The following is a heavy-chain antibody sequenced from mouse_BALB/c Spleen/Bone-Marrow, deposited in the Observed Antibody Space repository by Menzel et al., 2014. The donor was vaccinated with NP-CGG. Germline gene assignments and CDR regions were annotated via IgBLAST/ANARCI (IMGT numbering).Heavy chain of an antibody. V-gene: IGHV1-4*01. Sequence: QVQLQQSGAELARPGASVKMSCRASGYTFTTYTMHWIKQRPGQGLEWIGRIAPGSGGKYYNKMFKDKATLTVDTSSSTAYIQLSSLSSEDSAVYFCAREDYRSARWSSDVWGAGSAVTVST. CDR3: AREDYRSARWSSDV. J-gene: IGHJ1*01. D-gene: IGHD2-14*01. CDR2: IAPGSGGK. CDR1: GYTFTTYT.